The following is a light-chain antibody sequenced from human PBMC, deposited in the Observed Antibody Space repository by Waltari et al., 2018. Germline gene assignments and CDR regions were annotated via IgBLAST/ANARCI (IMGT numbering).Light chain of an antibody. V-gene: IGKV1-33*01. CDR3: QQYDNLLT. CDR1: QDIRNY. J-gene: IGKJ4*01. Sequence: DIQMTQSPSSLSASVGDRVTITFQASQDIRNYLNWYQQKPGKAPKLLIYDASNLETGVPSRFSGSGSVTDFTFTISSLQPEDIATYYCQQYDNLLTFGGGTKVEIK. CDR2: DAS.